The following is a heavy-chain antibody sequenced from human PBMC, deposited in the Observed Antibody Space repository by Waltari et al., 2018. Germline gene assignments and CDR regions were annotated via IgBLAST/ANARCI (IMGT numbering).Heavy chain of an antibody. CDR3: ARGWRGLDV. CDR1: GFIFSSYW. V-gene: IGHV3-74*01. D-gene: IGHD2-15*01. J-gene: IGHJ6*02. CDR2: IISDGTGP. Sequence: EVQLVESGGGLVQPGGSLRVSCAASGFIFSSYWMHWVRQAPGKGLVWVSLIISDGTGPTYADAVKARFTVSRDNAKNTLYLQMNSLRAEDTAVYYWARGWRGLDVWGQGTTVTVSS.